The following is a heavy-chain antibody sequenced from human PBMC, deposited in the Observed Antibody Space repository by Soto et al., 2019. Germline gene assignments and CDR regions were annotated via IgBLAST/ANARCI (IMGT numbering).Heavy chain of an antibody. CDR1: GGSFSCYC. CDR3: ARGGMDSYAPKKFDY. CDR2: INHSEIT. V-gene: IGHV4-34*01. Sequence: SETLSLTCAVYGGSFSCYCWSWIGQPPGKGLEWIGEINHSEITDYNPSLKSRITISVDTSKNQFSLKLSSMTAADTAVYYCARGGMDSYAPKKFDYWGQGTLVTVSS. J-gene: IGHJ4*02. D-gene: IGHD5-18*01.